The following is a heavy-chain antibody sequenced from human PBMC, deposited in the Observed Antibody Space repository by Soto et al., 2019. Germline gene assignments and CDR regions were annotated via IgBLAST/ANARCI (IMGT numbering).Heavy chain of an antibody. V-gene: IGHV3-30-3*01. CDR3: ARDFGCSGGSCPPGLTNAFDI. Sequence: GGSLRLSCAASGFTFSSYAMHWVRQAPGKGLEWVAVISYDGSNKYYADSVKGRFTISRDNSKNTLYLQMNSLRAEDTAVYYCARDFGCSGGSCPPGLTNAFDIWGQGTMVTVSS. D-gene: IGHD2-15*01. J-gene: IGHJ3*02. CDR2: ISYDGSNK. CDR1: GFTFSSYA.